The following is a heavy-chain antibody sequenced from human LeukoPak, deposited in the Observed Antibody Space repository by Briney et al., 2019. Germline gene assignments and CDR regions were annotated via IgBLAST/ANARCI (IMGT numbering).Heavy chain of an antibody. D-gene: IGHD3-10*01. Sequence: PSETLSLTSTVSSDSISSYYWSWIPHPPGKGREGIGYIYYSRSTNYKPSRKSRVTISVDTSKNQYSVKRSSVTAADTAVYYCARQGVGFCNFDLWGGGTLVTVSS. CDR2: IYYSRST. J-gene: IGHJ2*01. V-gene: IGHV4-59*08. CDR3: ARQGVGFCNFDL. CDR1: SDSISSYY.